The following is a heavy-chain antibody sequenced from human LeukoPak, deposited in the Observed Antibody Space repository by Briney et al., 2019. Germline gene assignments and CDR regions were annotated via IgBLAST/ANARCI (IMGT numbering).Heavy chain of an antibody. V-gene: IGHV3-48*01. J-gene: IGHJ4*02. CDR2: ISSSSTNI. CDR3: ATDIVVVPGAIGFDY. CDR1: GFTLSTYS. D-gene: IGHD2-2*02. Sequence: GGSLRLSCAASGFTLSTYSMNWVRQAPGKGLEWLSYISSSSTNILYAESVTGRFTISRDNAKNSLYLQMNSLRAEDTAVYYCATDIVVVPGAIGFDYWGQGILVTVSS.